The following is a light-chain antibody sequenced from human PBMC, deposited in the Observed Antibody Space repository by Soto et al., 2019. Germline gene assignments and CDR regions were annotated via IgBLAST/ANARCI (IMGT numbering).Light chain of an antibody. J-gene: IGLJ2*01. Sequence: NFMLTQPHSVSESPGKTVTISCTRSSGSVASNYVQWYQQRPGSAPTTVIYEDNQRPSVVPDRSSGSIDSSSNSASLTISGLKTEDEADYYCQSYDSSNYVVFGGGTKLTVL. CDR1: SGSVASNY. V-gene: IGLV6-57*03. CDR3: QSYDSSNYVV. CDR2: EDN.